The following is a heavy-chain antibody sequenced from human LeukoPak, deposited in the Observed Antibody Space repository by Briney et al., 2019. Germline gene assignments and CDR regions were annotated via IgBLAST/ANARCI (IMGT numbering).Heavy chain of an antibody. CDR3: ARELVRPHNWFDP. CDR2: IYDSGST. J-gene: IGHJ5*02. Sequence: SETLSLTCTVSGGSIRSSYYYWGWIRQPPGKGLEWIGSIYDSGSTYYNPSLKSRVTISVDTSKNQFSLKLSSVTAADTAVYYCARELVRPHNWFDPWGQGTLVTVSS. V-gene: IGHV4-39*07. D-gene: IGHD6-6*01. CDR1: GGSIRSSYYY.